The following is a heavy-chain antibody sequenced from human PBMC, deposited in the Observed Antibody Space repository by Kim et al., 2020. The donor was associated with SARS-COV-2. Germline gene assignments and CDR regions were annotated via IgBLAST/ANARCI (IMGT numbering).Heavy chain of an antibody. J-gene: IGHJ6*02. CDR3: ATHGSGNYYNYYAMDV. D-gene: IGHD3-10*01. Sequence: GGSLRLSCAASGFPFSAYALDWVRQAPGKGLEWVSGISSSDSRTYYADPVKGRFTISRDNSKNTLFLQMNSLRAEDTAIYYCATHGSGNYYNYYAMDVWGQGTTVTVSS. CDR2: ISSSDSRT. CDR1: GFPFSAYA. V-gene: IGHV3-23*01.